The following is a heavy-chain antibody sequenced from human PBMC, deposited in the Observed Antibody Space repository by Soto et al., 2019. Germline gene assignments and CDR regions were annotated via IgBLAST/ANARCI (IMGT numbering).Heavy chain of an antibody. CDR3: ASCGGWSFDH. CDR1: GFNFNQYW. J-gene: IGHJ4*01. Sequence: EAQLVESGGGLVQPGGSLRLSCSASGFNFNQYWMSWVRQAPGKGLEWVANVKQDGGEKNYVDSVRGRFTISRDNTKNSLYLQMDSLRVEDTALYYCASCGGWSFDHWGHGTLVTVSS. V-gene: IGHV3-7*01. CDR2: VKQDGGEK. D-gene: IGHD6-19*01.